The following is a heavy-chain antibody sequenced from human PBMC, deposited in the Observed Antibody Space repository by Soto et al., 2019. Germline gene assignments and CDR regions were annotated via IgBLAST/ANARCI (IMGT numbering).Heavy chain of an antibody. J-gene: IGHJ6*03. Sequence: ASVKVSCKASGYTFTGYYMHWVRQAPGQGLEWMGWINPNSGGTNYAQKFQGWVTMTRDTSISTAYMELSRLRSDDTAVYYRARDGGYCSGGSCYYYYMDVWGKGTTVTVSS. CDR3: ARDGGYCSGGSCYYYYMDV. D-gene: IGHD2-15*01. V-gene: IGHV1-2*04. CDR2: INPNSGGT. CDR1: GYTFTGYY.